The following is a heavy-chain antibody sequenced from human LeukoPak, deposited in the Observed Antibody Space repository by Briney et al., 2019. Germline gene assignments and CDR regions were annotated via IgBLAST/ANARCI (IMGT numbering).Heavy chain of an antibody. CDR2: INHSGST. CDR1: GGSFSGYY. V-gene: IGHV4-34*01. J-gene: IGHJ5*02. Sequence: PSETLSLTCAVYGGSFSGYYWSWIRQPPGKGLEWIGEINHSGSTNYNPSLKSRVTISVDTSKNQFSLKLSSVTAADTAVYYCASAYYDSSGYPPKRSYNWFDPWGQGTLVTVSS. CDR3: ASAYYDSSGYPPKRSYNWFDP. D-gene: IGHD3-22*01.